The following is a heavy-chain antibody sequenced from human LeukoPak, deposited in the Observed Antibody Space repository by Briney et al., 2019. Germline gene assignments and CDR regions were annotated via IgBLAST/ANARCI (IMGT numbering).Heavy chain of an antibody. CDR3: ARSRDSYGMFDY. J-gene: IGHJ4*02. V-gene: IGHV3-30*03. D-gene: IGHD5-18*01. CDR2: ISYDGSNK. Sequence: GGSLRLSCAASGFTFSSYGMHWVRQAPGKGLEWVAVISYDGSNKYYADSVKGRFTISRDNSKNTLYLQMNSLRAEDTAVYYCARSRDSYGMFDYWGQGTLVTVSS. CDR1: GFTFSSYG.